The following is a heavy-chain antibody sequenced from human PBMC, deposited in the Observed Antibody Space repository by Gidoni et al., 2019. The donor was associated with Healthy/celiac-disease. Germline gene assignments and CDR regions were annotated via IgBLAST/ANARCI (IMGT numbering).Heavy chain of an antibody. CDR3: ARLPTMTAPEGAFDI. V-gene: IGHV4-4*02. J-gene: IGHJ3*02. Sequence: QVQLKDSGPGLVRPSGTLSLTCPVSVGSISRSNWWSWVRQPPGKGLEWIGEIYHSGSTNYNSSLKSRVTISVDKSKNQFSLKLSSVTAADTAVYYCARLPTMTAPEGAFDIWGQGTMVTVSS. D-gene: IGHD3-22*01. CDR1: VGSISRSNW. CDR2: IYHSGST.